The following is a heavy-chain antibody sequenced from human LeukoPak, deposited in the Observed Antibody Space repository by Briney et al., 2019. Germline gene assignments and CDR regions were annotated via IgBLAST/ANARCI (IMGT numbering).Heavy chain of an antibody. CDR2: IYYSGST. D-gene: IGHD2-21*01. V-gene: IGHV4-39*07. J-gene: IGHJ4*02. Sequence: SETLSLTCTVSGGSISSSSYYWGWIRQPPGKGLEWIGSIYYSGSTYYNPSLKSRVTISVDTSKNQFSLKLSSVTAANTAVYYCASVFGDFDYWGQGTLVTVSS. CDR1: GGSISSSSYY. CDR3: ASVFGDFDY.